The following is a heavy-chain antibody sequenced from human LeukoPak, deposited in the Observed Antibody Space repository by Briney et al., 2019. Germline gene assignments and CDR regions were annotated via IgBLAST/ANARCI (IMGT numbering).Heavy chain of an antibody. Sequence: GGPLGLSCAASGFTFSSYAMSWVRQAPGKGLEWVSAISGSGGSTYYADSVKGRFTISRDNSKNTLYLQMNSLRAEDTAVYYCAKTCGGDCYIAFDIWGQGTMVTVSS. V-gene: IGHV3-23*01. CDR2: ISGSGGST. D-gene: IGHD2-21*02. J-gene: IGHJ3*02. CDR3: AKTCGGDCYIAFDI. CDR1: GFTFSSYA.